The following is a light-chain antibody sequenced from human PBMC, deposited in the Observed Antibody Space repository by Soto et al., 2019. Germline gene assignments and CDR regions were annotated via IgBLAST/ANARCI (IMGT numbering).Light chain of an antibody. CDR2: TAS. CDR3: QQGHSFPLT. Sequence: DIQMTQSPSTLSGSVGDRVIITCRASQSIGSWLAWYQQQPGKVPKLLIYTASTLQSGVPSRFSGSGSGTDFTLTITNVQPEDVAIYYCQQGHSFPLTFGPGTKVDIK. J-gene: IGKJ3*01. CDR1: QSIGSW. V-gene: IGKV1-5*03.